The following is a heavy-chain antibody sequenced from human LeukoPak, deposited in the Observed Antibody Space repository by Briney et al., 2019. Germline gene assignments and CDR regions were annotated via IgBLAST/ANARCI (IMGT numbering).Heavy chain of an antibody. V-gene: IGHV3-23*01. CDR2: ITTSGGAS. Sequence: PGGSLRLSCAASGFNFSDYALNWVRQAPGKGLEWVSFITTSGGASYYADSVMGRFTVSRDNSKNTLFLQMSGLRAEDTAVYYCAKGTAVTTFFDSWGQGALVAVSS. D-gene: IGHD4-17*01. J-gene: IGHJ4*02. CDR1: GFNFSDYA. CDR3: AKGTAVTTFFDS.